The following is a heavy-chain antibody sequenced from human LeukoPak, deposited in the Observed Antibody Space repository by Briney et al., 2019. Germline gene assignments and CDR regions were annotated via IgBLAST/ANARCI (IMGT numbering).Heavy chain of an antibody. CDR3: TKGRGI. J-gene: IGHJ4*02. V-gene: IGHV4-59*04. CDR1: GGSVSNKY. D-gene: IGHD3-10*01. Sequence: PSETLSLTCTVSGGSVSNKYWSWIRQPPGKGLEWIGSIDHSGSTYYNPSLKSRVTISVDTSKSQFSLKLSSVTAADTAVYYCTKGRGIWGQGTLVTVSS. CDR2: IDHSGST.